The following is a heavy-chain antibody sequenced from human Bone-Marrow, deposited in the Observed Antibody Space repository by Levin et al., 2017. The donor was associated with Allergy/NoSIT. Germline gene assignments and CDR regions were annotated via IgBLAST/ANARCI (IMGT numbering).Heavy chain of an antibody. CDR2: IYWDDDK. CDR1: GFSLTTTGAG. J-gene: IGHJ4*02. D-gene: IGHD3-10*01. V-gene: IGHV2-5*02. CDR3: AHRTTRGPALDY. Sequence: SGPTLVRPTQTLTLTCTFSGFSLTTTGAGVAWIRQPPGKALEWLALIYWDDDKRYSTSLRSRLTITKDTSKNQVVLTMTDMDPVDTATYYCAHRTTRGPALDYWGQGTLVTVSS.